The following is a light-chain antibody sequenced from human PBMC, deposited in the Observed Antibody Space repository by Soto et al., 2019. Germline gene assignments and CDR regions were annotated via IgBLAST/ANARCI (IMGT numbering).Light chain of an antibody. CDR3: QQKGT. J-gene: IGKJ3*01. Sequence: EIVLTQSPGTLSLSPGERATLSCRASQSVSSSYLAWYQQKPGQAPRLLIYGASSRATGIPDRFSGSGSGTDFTLTISRLEPEDFVVYYCQQKGTFGPGTKVDIK. V-gene: IGKV3-20*01. CDR2: GAS. CDR1: QSVSSSY.